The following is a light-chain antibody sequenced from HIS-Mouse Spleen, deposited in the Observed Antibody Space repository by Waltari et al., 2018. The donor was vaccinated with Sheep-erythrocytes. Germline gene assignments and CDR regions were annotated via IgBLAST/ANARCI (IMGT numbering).Light chain of an antibody. CDR3: SSYAGSNNWV. V-gene: IGLV2-8*01. CDR2: EVG. CDR1: SSDVGGYNY. Sequence: QSALTQPPSASGSPGQSVPIPCTGTSSDVGGYNYCSWYQQHPGKAPKLLFYEVGQRPYGVPDRFSGSKSGTTASLTVSGLQAEDEADYYCSSYAGSNNWVFGGGTKLTVL. J-gene: IGLJ3*02.